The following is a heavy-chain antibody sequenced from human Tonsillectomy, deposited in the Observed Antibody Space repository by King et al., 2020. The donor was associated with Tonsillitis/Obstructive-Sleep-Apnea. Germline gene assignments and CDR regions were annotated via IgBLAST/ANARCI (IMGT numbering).Heavy chain of an antibody. CDR2: ISSDGSNK. J-gene: IGHJ1*01. V-gene: IGHV3-30*01. CDR1: GLTFSNYA. Sequence: VQLVESGGGVVQPGKSLRLSCAASGLTFSNYAMHWVRQAAGMGLEWVAVISSDGSNKYYADSVKGRFTISRDNSKNTLFLQMNSLRAGDTAVYYCARDKCSGGSCYFQHWGQGTLVTVSS. D-gene: IGHD2-15*01. CDR3: ARDKCSGGSCYFQH.